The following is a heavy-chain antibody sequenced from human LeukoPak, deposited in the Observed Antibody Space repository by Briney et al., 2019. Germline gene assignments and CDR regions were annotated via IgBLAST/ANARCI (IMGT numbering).Heavy chain of an antibody. V-gene: IGHV3-21*01. CDR2: ISSSSSYI. D-gene: IGHD5-18*01. Sequence: GGSLRLSCAASGFTFSSYSMNWVRQAPGKGLEWVSSISSSSSYIYYADSVKGRFTISRDNAKNSLYLQMNSLRAEDTAVYYCAREYTATVPPDYWGQGTLVTVSS. J-gene: IGHJ4*02. CDR3: AREYTATVPPDY. CDR1: GFTFSSYS.